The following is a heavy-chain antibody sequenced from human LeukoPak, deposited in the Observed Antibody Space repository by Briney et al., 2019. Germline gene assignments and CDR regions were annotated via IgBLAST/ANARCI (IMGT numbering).Heavy chain of an antibody. CDR2: ISGSGGST. J-gene: IGHJ4*02. V-gene: IGHV3-23*01. CDR3: AKVGGYMIVVQKSFDY. D-gene: IGHD3-22*01. Sequence: PGGSLRLSCAASGFTFSSYAMSWVRQAPGKGLEWVSAISGSGGSTYYADSVKGRFTISRDNSKNTLYLQMNSLRAEDTAVYYCAKVGGYMIVVQKSFDYWGQGTLVTVSS. CDR1: GFTFSSYA.